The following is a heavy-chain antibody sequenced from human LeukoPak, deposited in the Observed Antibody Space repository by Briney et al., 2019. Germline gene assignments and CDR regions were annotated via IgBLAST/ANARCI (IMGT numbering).Heavy chain of an antibody. CDR3: GRPRRTQQHDDDDYDCFDA. CDR2: INPKSGGT. V-gene: IGHV1-2*02. CDR1: GYTFTGYY. Sequence: ASVKVSCKASGYTFTGYYMHWVRQAPGQGLEWMGWINPKSGGTKYAQKFQGRVTMTRESAINTAYMEVSYLKTDDTAVYYCGRPRRTQQHDDDDYDCFDARGQGTRVTVSS. D-gene: IGHD4-17*01. J-gene: IGHJ4*02.